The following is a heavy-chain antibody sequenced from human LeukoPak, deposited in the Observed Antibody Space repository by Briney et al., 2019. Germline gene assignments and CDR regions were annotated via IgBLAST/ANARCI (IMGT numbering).Heavy chain of an antibody. CDR1: GFTFSSSA. CDR3: AREGVNSYFQH. J-gene: IGHJ1*01. Sequence: GGSLRLSCAASGFTFSSSALHWVRQAPGKGLEWVAFISYDGSNKYYADSVKGRFTISRDNSKNTLYLQMNSLRAEDTAVYYCAREGVNSYFQHWGQGTLVTVSS. V-gene: IGHV3-30-3*01. CDR2: ISYDGSNK. D-gene: IGHD4-23*01.